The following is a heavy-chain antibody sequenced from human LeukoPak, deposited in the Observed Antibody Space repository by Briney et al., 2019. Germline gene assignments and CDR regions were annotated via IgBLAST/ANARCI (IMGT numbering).Heavy chain of an antibody. CDR3: AKDRRRYYAEYFQH. CDR1: GFTFSSYV. V-gene: IGHV3-23*01. CDR2: ISGSGGGT. Sequence: PGGSLRLSCAASGFTFSSYVMGWVRQAPGKGLEWVSGISGSGGGTYYADSVKGRFTISRDNSKNTLYLQMNSLRAEDTAVYYCAKDRRRYYAEYFQHWGQGTLVTVSS. J-gene: IGHJ1*01. D-gene: IGHD1-26*01.